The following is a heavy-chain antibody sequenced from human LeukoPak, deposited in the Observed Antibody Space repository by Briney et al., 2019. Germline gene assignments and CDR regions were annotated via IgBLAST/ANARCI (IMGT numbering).Heavy chain of an antibody. V-gene: IGHV3-74*01. Sequence: GGSLRLSCEASEFTFSSYWMHWIRQAPGKGLVWVSRINSDGRTTSYADSVKGRFTISRDNAKNTLYLQMNSLRAEDTAVYYCAREGYYDSSGYSIRFSYWGQGTLVTVSS. CDR3: AREGYYDSSGYSIRFSY. D-gene: IGHD3-22*01. CDR1: EFTFSSYW. CDR2: INSDGRTT. J-gene: IGHJ4*02.